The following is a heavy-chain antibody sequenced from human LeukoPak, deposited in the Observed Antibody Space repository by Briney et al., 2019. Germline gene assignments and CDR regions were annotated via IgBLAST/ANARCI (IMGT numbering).Heavy chain of an antibody. CDR1: GGSISSYY. D-gene: IGHD6-13*01. J-gene: IGHJ6*02. CDR3: ARDCTIAAAGIRYYYYYGMDV. CDR2: IYTSGST. Sequence: PSETLSLTCTVSGGSISSYYWSWIRQPAGKGLEWIGRIYTSGSTNYNPSLKSRVTMSVDTSKNQFSLKLSSVTAADTAVYYCARDCTIAAAGIRYYYYYGMDVWGQGTTVTVSS. V-gene: IGHV4-4*07.